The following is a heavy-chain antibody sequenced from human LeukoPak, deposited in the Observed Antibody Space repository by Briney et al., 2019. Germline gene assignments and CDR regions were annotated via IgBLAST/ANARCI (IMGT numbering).Heavy chain of an antibody. D-gene: IGHD6-13*01. Sequence: SETLSLTCTVSGGSVSSGSYYWSWIRQPPGKGLEWIGYIYYRGSTNYNPSLKSRVTISVDTSKNQFSLKLSSVTAADTAVYYCARHGGYTSPYLHWGQGTLVPVSS. CDR1: GGSVSSGSYY. CDR2: IYYRGST. J-gene: IGHJ1*01. V-gene: IGHV4-61*01. CDR3: ARHGGYTSPYLH.